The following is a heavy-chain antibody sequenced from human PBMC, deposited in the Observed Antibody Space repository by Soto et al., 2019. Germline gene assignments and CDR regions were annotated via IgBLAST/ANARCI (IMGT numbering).Heavy chain of an antibody. CDR2: IYYSGST. CDR3: ARDSCIPYDSSPGFFDY. Sequence: SETLSLTCTVSGGSISSYYWSWIRQPPGKGLEWIGYIYYSGSTNYNPSLKSRVTISVDTSKNQFSLKLSSVTAADTAVYYCARDSCIPYDSSPGFFDYWGQGTLVTVSS. V-gene: IGHV4-59*01. J-gene: IGHJ4*02. CDR1: GGSISSYY. D-gene: IGHD3-22*01.